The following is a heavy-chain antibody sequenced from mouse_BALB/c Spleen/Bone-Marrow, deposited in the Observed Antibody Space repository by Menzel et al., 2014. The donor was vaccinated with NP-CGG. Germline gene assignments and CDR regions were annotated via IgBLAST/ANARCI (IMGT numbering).Heavy chain of an antibody. CDR3: AFGNYDFDY. CDR1: GYAFSSYW. J-gene: IGHJ2*01. V-gene: IGHV1-80*01. Sequence: QVHLQQSGAELVRPGSSVKISCKASGYAFSSYWMNWVKQRPGQGPEWIGQIYPGDGDTNYSGKFKGKATLTADESSSTAYMQLSSLTSEDSAVYFCAFGNYDFDYWGQGTTLTVSS. D-gene: IGHD2-1*01. CDR2: IYPGDGDT.